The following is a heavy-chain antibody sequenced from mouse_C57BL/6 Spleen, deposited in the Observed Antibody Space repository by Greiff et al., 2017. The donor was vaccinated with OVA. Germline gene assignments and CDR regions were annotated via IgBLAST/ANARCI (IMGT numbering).Heavy chain of an antibody. CDR2: IDPSDSYT. Sequence: VQLQQSGAELVMPGASVKLSCKASGYTFTSYWMHWVKQRPGQGLEWIGEIDPSDSYTNYNQKFKGKSTLTVDKSSSTAYMQLSSLTSEDSAVYYCARGGRGAMDYWGQGTSVTVSS. CDR1: GYTFTSYW. V-gene: IGHV1-69*01. CDR3: ARGGRGAMDY. J-gene: IGHJ4*01.